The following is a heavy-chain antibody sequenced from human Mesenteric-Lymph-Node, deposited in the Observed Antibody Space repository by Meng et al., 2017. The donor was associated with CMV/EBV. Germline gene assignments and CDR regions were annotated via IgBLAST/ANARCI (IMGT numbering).Heavy chain of an antibody. Sequence: GESLKISCVASGFNFRSHGMHWVRQAPGKGLDWVTFIRYDGNNEYYADSVKGRFTISRDNSKNTLYLQMDSLRVEDTGVYYCAKDQGGAYNYGLVSVDIWGQGTLVTVSS. J-gene: IGHJ3*02. CDR1: GFNFRSHG. V-gene: IGHV3-30*02. CDR2: IRYDGNNE. CDR3: AKDQGGAYNYGLVSVDI. D-gene: IGHD5-18*01.